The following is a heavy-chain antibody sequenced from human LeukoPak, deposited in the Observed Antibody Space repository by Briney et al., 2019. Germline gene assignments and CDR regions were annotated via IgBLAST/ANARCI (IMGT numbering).Heavy chain of an antibody. Sequence: GGSLRLSCAASGFTFSSYTMNWARQAPGKGLEWVSSISSSSSYIYYADSMKGRFTISRDNSKNTLYLQMNSLRAEDTAVYYCARAPEPPAAWGQGTLVTVSS. CDR2: ISSSSSYI. CDR3: ARAPEPPAA. J-gene: IGHJ5*02. CDR1: GFTFSSYT. V-gene: IGHV3-21*01.